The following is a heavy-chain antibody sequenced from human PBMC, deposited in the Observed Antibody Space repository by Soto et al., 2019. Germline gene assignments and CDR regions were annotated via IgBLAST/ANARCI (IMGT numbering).Heavy chain of an antibody. J-gene: IGHJ2*01. CDR1: GFTVSSNY. CDR3: ARAFDSSGYFYWYFDL. V-gene: IGHV3-66*01. CDR2: IYSGGTT. Sequence: EVQLEESGGGLVQPGGSLRLSCAASGFTVSSNYMSWVRQAPGKGLEWVSVIYSGGTTYYADSVKGRFTISRDNSKNTLYLQMNSLRAEDTAVYYCARAFDSSGYFYWYFDLWCRGTLVTVSS. D-gene: IGHD3-22*01.